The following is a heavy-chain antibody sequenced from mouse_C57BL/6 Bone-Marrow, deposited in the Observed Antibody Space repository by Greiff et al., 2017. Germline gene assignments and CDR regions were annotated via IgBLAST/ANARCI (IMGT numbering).Heavy chain of an antibody. V-gene: IGHV1-82*01. CDR3: AREDLDEG. D-gene: IGHD3-3*01. CDR2: LYPGDGDT. CDR1: GYAFSSSW. Sequence: QVQLKESGPELVKPGASVKISCKASGYAFSSSWMNWVKQRPGKGLEWIGRLYPGDGDTNYNGKFKGKATLTADKSSSTAYMQLSSLTSEDAAVYFCAREDLDEGGGKGTTLTVSS. J-gene: IGHJ2*01.